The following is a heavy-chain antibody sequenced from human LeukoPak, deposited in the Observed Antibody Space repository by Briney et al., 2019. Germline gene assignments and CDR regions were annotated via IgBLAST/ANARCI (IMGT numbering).Heavy chain of an antibody. CDR1: GESFSAYF. Sequence: SETLSLTCAVHGESFSAYFWSWIRQVPGKGLEWIGEIDHRGSSDYNPPLKSRATISVDTSKNHFSLSLTSVTAADTAVYYCATRSSTLAAARCFDDWGQGTVVTVSS. J-gene: IGHJ4*03. CDR3: ATRSSTLAAARCFDD. D-gene: IGHD6-6*01. CDR2: IDHRGSS. V-gene: IGHV4-34*01.